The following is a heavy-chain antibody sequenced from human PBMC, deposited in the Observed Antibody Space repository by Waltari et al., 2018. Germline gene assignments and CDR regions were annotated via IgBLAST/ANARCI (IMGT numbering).Heavy chain of an antibody. J-gene: IGHJ5*02. V-gene: IGHV3-30*18. CDR3: AKASGYYLRWFDP. D-gene: IGHD3-3*01. CDR1: GFTFSSYG. CDR2: ISYDGSNK. Sequence: QVQLVESGGGVVQPGRSLRLSCAASGFTFSSYGMHWVRQAPGKGLEWVAVISYDGSNKYYADSVKGRFTISRDNSKNTLYLQMNSLRAEDTAVYYCAKASGYYLRWFDPWGQGTLVTVSS.